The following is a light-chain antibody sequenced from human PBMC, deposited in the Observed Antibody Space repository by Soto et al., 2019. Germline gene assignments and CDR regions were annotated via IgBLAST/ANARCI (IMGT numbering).Light chain of an antibody. V-gene: IGKV3-20*01. CDR1: QSVSSSY. J-gene: IGKJ1*01. CDR3: QQYGSSSWT. CDR2: GAS. Sequence: EIVLTQSPGTLSLSPGERATLSCRASQSVSSSYLAWYQQKPGQAPGLLIYGASSRATGIPDRFSGSGSGTDFTLTISRLEPEDFAVYYCQQYGSSSWTFGQGTKVKIK.